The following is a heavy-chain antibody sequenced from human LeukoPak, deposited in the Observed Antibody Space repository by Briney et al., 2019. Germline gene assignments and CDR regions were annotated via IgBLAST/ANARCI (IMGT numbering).Heavy chain of an antibody. J-gene: IGHJ4*02. CDR2: IKQDGSEE. D-gene: IGHD1-26*01. CDR3: ARWDSGNYYGIGD. CDR1: GFTVSSNY. Sequence: GGSLRLSCAASGFTVSSNYMSWVRQAPGKGLEWVANIKQDGSEEYYVDSVKGRFTISRDNAKNSLYLQMNSLRAEDTAVYHCARWDSGNYYGIGDWGQGTLVTVSS. V-gene: IGHV3-7*01.